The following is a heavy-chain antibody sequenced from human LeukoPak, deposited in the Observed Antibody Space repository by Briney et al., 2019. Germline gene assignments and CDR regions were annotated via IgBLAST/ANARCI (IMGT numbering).Heavy chain of an antibody. CDR2: VYPGNSDT. J-gene: IGHJ4*02. CDR1: GYSFSSHW. CDR3: ARHDSSSWYGD. Sequence: GESLKISCKGSGYSFSSHWIGWVRQMPGKGLEWMGIVYPGNSDTRYSPSFQGQVTISADKSISTAYLQWSSLKASDTAMYYCARHDSSSWYGDWGQGTLVTVSS. V-gene: IGHV5-51*01. D-gene: IGHD6-13*01.